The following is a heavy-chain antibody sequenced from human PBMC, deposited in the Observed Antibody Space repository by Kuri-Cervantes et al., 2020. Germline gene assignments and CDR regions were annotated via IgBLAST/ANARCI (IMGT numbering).Heavy chain of an antibody. Sequence: SETLSLTCTVSGGSTSSSSYYWGWIRQPPGKGLEWIGSIYYSGSTYYNPSLKSRVTISVDTSKNQFSLKLSSVTAADTAVYYRARGHCSGGSCYDYWGQGTLVTVSS. CDR2: IYYSGST. CDR1: GGSTSSSSYY. V-gene: IGHV4-39*01. J-gene: IGHJ4*02. CDR3: ARGHCSGGSCYDY. D-gene: IGHD2-15*01.